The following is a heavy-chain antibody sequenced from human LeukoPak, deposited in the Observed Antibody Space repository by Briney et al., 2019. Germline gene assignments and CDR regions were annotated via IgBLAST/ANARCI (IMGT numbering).Heavy chain of an antibody. CDR3: ARGGNWNYVAGAFDI. CDR1: GGSISSGGYY. V-gene: IGHV4-30-2*02. CDR2: IYHSGST. J-gene: IGHJ3*02. Sequence: SETLSLTCTVSGGSISSGGYYWSWIRQPPGKGLEWIGYIYHSGSTYYNPSLKSRVTISVDTSKNQFSLKLSSVTAADTGVYYCARGGNWNYVAGAFDIWGQGTMVTVSS. D-gene: IGHD1-7*01.